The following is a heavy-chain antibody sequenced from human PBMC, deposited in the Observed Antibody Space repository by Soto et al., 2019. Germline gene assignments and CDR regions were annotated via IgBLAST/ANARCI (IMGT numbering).Heavy chain of an antibody. V-gene: IGHV3-15*07. Sequence: GGSLRLSCAASGFTFSNAWMNWVRQAPGKGLEWVGRIKSKTDGGTTDYAAPVKGRFTISRDDSKNTLYLQMNSLKTEDTAVYYCTTDIVSDYSNYPTDYWGQGTLVTVSS. D-gene: IGHD4-4*01. CDR1: GFTFSNAW. CDR2: IKSKTDGGTT. J-gene: IGHJ4*02. CDR3: TTDIVSDYSNYPTDY.